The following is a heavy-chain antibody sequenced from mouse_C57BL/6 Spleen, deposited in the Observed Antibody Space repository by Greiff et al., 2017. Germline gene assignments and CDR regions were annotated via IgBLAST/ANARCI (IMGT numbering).Heavy chain of an antibody. V-gene: IGHV1-64*01. Sequence: QVQLQQPGAELVKPGASVKLSCKASGYTFTSYWMHWVKQRPGQGLEWIGMIHPNSGSTNYNEKFKSKATLTVDKSSGTAYMQRSSLTSEDSAVYYCARDYYGSTSAMDYWGQGTSVTVSS. CDR2: IHPNSGST. D-gene: IGHD1-1*01. CDR3: ARDYYGSTSAMDY. CDR1: GYTFTSYW. J-gene: IGHJ4*01.